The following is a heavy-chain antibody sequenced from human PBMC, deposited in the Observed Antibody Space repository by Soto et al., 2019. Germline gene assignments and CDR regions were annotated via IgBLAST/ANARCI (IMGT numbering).Heavy chain of an antibody. Sequence: EVQLVESGGGLVKPGGSLRLSCAASGFTFSSYSMNWVRQAPGKGLEWDSSISSSSSYIYYADSVKGRFTISRDNAKNSLYLQMNSLRAEDTAVYYCARDHGLSSYAFDIWGQGTMVTVSS. CDR3: ARDHGLSSYAFDI. CDR1: GFTFSSYS. J-gene: IGHJ3*02. CDR2: ISSSSSYI. D-gene: IGHD2-15*01. V-gene: IGHV3-21*01.